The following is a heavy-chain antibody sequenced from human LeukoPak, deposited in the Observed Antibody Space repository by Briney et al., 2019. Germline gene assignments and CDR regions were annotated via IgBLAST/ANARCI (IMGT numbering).Heavy chain of an antibody. J-gene: IGHJ4*02. Sequence: SQTLSLTCTVSGGSISSGDRYWSWIRQSPGKGLEWIGYIYSTGNTYYNPSLKSRVIISVDTSKNQFSLELNSVTAADSAVYYCARDSYSYGYGGFDYWGQGILVTVSS. CDR1: GGSISSGDRY. CDR3: ARDSYSYGYGGFDY. D-gene: IGHD5-18*01. CDR2: IYSTGNT. V-gene: IGHV4-30-4*01.